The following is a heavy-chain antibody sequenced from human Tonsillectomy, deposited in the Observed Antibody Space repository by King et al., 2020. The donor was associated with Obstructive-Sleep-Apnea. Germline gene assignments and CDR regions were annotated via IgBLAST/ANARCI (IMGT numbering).Heavy chain of an antibody. J-gene: IGHJ6*02. CDR1: GFTFGDYA. CDR2: IRSRAYGGTI. D-gene: IGHD2/OR15-2a*01. V-gene: IGHV3-49*03. Sequence: DVQLVESGGGLVQPGRSLTLSCSSSGFTFGDYALSLFRQAPGKGLEWVGFIRSRAYGGTIQYASSVKGRFIISRDDSKNIVHLQMNSLETDDTAVYYCSSSFLALKGDYYGVDVWGQGTTVTVSS. CDR3: SSSFLALKGDYYGVDV.